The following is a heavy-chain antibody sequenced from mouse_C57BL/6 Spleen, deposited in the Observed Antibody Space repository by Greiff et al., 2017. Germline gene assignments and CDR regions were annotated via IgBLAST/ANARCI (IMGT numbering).Heavy chain of an antibody. J-gene: IGHJ3*01. Sequence: VQLQQPGAELVRPGSSVKLSCKASGYTFTSYWMDWVKQRPGQGLEWIGNIYPSDSETHYNQKFKDKATLTVDKSSSTAYMQLSSLTSEDSAVYYCAMDYYDYDGGFAYWGQGTLVTVSA. CDR3: AMDYYDYDGGFAY. D-gene: IGHD2-4*01. CDR2: IYPSDSET. V-gene: IGHV1-61*01. CDR1: GYTFTSYW.